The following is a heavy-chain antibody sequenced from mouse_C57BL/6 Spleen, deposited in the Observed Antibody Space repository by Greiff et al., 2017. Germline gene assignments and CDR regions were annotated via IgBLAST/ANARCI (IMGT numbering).Heavy chain of an antibody. D-gene: IGHD1-1*01. Sequence: EVQRVESEGGLVQPGSSMKLSCTASGFTFSDYYMAWVRQVPEKGLEWVANINYDGSSTYYLDSLKSRFIISRDNAKNILYLQMRSLKSEDTATEYCARDTVWYFDVWGTGTTVTVSS. CDR2: INYDGSST. J-gene: IGHJ1*03. V-gene: IGHV5-16*01. CDR1: GFTFSDYY. CDR3: ARDTVWYFDV.